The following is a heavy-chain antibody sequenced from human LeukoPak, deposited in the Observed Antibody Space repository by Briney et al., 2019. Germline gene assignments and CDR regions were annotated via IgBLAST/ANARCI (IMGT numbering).Heavy chain of an antibody. CDR3: ARGDDV. J-gene: IGHJ6*04. D-gene: IGHD3-10*01. CDR2: ISWNSGSI. V-gene: IGHV3-9*01. CDR1: GFTFEDYA. Sequence: GRSLRLSCAASGFTFEDYAMHWVRQSPGKGLEWVSGISWNSGSIGYADSVKGRFTISRDNAKNSLYLQMNSLRAEDTALYYCARGDDVWGKGTTVTVSS.